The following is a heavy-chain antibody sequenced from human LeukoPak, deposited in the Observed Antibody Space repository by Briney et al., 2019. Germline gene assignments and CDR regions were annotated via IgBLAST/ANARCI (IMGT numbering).Heavy chain of an antibody. V-gene: IGHV3-23*01. Sequence: GGSLRLSCAASGFTFSIYGMSWVRQAPGRGLEWVSAMSGSGGSTYYADSVKGRFTVSRDNAKNSLFLQMNSLRAEDTAIYYCAREWRGSGDYWGQGTLVTVSS. CDR3: AREWRGSGDY. J-gene: IGHJ4*02. CDR2: MSGSGGST. CDR1: GFTFSIYG. D-gene: IGHD3-10*01.